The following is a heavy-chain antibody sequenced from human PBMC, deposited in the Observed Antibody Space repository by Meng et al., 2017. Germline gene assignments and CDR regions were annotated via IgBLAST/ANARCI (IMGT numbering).Heavy chain of an antibody. CDR1: AHTFTSEG. J-gene: IGHJ4*02. Sequence: QVQLGRSGAVVKTPGATVTFSCKASAHTFTSEGISWVRQAPGQGLEWMGWISAYNGNTNYAQKLQGRVTMTTDTSTSTAYMELRSLRSDDTAVYYCARGGIAVAIDYWGQGTLVTVSS. CDR3: ARGGIAVAIDY. D-gene: IGHD6-19*01. CDR2: ISAYNGNT. V-gene: IGHV1-18*01.